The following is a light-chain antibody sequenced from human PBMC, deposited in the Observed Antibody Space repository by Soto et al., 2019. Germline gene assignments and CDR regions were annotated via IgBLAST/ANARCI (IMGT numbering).Light chain of an antibody. CDR1: SSNIGSGYD. Sequence: QSVLTQPPSVSGAPGQRVTISCTGCSSNIGSGYDVHWYQQLPGTAPKLLIYGNSNRPSGVPDRFSGSKSGTSASLAITGLQAEDEADYYCQSYDSNLSGHVVFGGGTKLTVL. J-gene: IGLJ2*01. V-gene: IGLV1-40*01. CDR3: QSYDSNLSGHVV. CDR2: GNS.